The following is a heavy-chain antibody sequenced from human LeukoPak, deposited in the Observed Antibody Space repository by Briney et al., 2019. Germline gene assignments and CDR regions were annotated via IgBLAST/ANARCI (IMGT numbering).Heavy chain of an antibody. CDR3: ARDTVGATDY. CDR1: GFTFSSYG. J-gene: IGHJ4*02. Sequence: PGRSLRLSCAASGFTFSSYGMHWVRQAPGKGLEWVTNIKPDGSEKYYVDSVKGRFTISRDNAKKSLYLQMNSLRAEGTALYYCARDTVGATDYWGQGTLVTVSS. CDR2: IKPDGSEK. V-gene: IGHV3-7*01. D-gene: IGHD1-26*01.